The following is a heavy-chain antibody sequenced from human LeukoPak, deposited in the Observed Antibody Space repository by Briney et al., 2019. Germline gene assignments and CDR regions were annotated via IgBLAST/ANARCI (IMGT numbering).Heavy chain of an antibody. CDR2: ISYDGSNK. CDR1: GFTFSSYG. D-gene: IGHD3-22*01. J-gene: IGHJ4*02. Sequence: GGSLRLSCAASGFTFSSYGMHWVRQAPGKGLEWVAVISYDGSNKYYADSVKGRFTISRDNSKNTLYLQMNSLRAEDTAVYYCTRPAHWDDSSGYYSTDYWGQGTLVTVSS. CDR3: TRPAHWDDSSGYYSTDY. V-gene: IGHV3-30*03.